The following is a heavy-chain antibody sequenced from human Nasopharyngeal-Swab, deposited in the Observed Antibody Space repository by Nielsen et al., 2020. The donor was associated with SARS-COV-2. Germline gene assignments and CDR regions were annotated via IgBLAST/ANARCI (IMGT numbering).Heavy chain of an antibody. Sequence: ESLKISCTVSGGSISSYYWSWIRQPPGKGLEWIGYIYYSGSTNYNPSLKSRVTISVDTSKNQFSLKLSSVTAADTAVYYCARTGDSSGWYSSFDYWGQGTLVTVSS. CDR3: ARTGDSSGWYSSFDY. D-gene: IGHD6-19*01. CDR1: GGSISSYY. CDR2: IYYSGST. V-gene: IGHV4-59*01. J-gene: IGHJ4*02.